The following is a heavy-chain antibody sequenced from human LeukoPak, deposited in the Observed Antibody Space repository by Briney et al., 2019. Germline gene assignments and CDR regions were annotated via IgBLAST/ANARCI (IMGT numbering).Heavy chain of an antibody. CDR1: GGSLSSYY. CDR2: IYYSGST. Sequence: SETLSLTCTVSGGSLSSYYWRWIRQPPGEGLEWIGYIYYSGSTNYNPSLKSRVTISVDTSKNQFSLKLSSVTAADTAVYYCARGVDYGEDYWGQGTLVTVSS. D-gene: IGHD4/OR15-4a*01. CDR3: ARGVDYGEDY. V-gene: IGHV4-59*01. J-gene: IGHJ4*02.